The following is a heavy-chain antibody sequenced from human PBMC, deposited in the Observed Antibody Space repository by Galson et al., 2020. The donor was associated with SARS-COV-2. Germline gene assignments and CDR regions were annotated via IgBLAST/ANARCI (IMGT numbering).Heavy chain of an antibody. CDR1: GYTFTGYY. CDR3: ARAVGLLWFGELSFDY. CDR2: INPNSGGT. V-gene: IGHV1-2*02. D-gene: IGHD3-10*01. Sequence: ASVTVSCKASGYTFTGYYMHWVRQAHGQGLEWMGWINPNSGGTNYAQKFQGRVTMTRDTSISTAYMELSRLRSDDTAVYYCARAVGLLWFGELSFDYWGQGTLVTVSS. J-gene: IGHJ4*02.